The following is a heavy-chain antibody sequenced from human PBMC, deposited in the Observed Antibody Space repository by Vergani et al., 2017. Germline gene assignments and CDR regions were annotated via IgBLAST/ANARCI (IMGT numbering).Heavy chain of an antibody. CDR3: VRDAINYDVLTGYYIGLDS. Sequence: QVQLQQWGAGLLKPSETLSLTCVVSNSSINSNYYWGWIRQSPGKRLEWIGSVSHSGSTFSNPSLKSRVTISVDKSKKLISLILNSVTAADTAVYYCVRDAINYDVLTGYYIGLDSWGQGTLVTVSS. CDR1: NSSINSNYY. CDR2: VSHSGST. V-gene: IGHV4-38-2*01. J-gene: IGHJ4*02. D-gene: IGHD3-9*01.